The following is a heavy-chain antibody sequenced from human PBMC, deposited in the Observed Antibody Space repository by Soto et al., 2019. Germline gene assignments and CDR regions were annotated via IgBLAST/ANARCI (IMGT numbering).Heavy chain of an antibody. CDR1: GFTISSYS. V-gene: IGHV3-21*01. D-gene: IGHD4-17*01. CDR2: VSSSSSYI. CDR3: AILDYGGNSTQINYYYYGMDV. Sequence: EVQLVESRGGLVKPGGSLRLSCAACGFTISSYSMNWVRQAPGKGLEWVSSVSSSSSYIYYADSVKGRFTISRDNAKNSLYLQMNSLRAEDTAVYYCAILDYGGNSTQINYYYYGMDVWGQGTTVTVSS. J-gene: IGHJ6*02.